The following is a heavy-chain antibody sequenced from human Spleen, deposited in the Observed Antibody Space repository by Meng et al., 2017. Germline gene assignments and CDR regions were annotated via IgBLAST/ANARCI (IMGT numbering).Heavy chain of an antibody. V-gene: IGHV4-4*02. CDR1: GGSISSSNW. D-gene: IGHD6-13*01. CDR2: IYDGGST. CDR3: ARVGSSSWFVAD. J-gene: IGHJ4*02. Sequence: QVQLQQSGPGLVKPSQTLSLTCAVSGGSISSSNWWSWVRQSPGKGLEWIGEIYDGGSTNYNPSLKSRVTISVDKSKNQFSLKLSSVTAADTAVYYCARVGSSSWFVADWGQGTLVTVSS.